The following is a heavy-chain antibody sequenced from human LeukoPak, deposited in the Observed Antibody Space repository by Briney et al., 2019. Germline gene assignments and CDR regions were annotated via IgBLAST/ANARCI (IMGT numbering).Heavy chain of an antibody. CDR2: IYSGGST. CDR3: ARLTVINSSGLYYYFYMDV. CDR1: GFTVSSNY. J-gene: IGHJ6*03. Sequence: AGSLRPSCAASGFTVSSNYMSWVRQAPGKGLEWVSVIYSGGSTYYADSVKGRFTISRDNSKNTLYLQMNSLRAEDTAVYYCARLTVINSSGLYYYFYMDVWGKGTTVTVSS. D-gene: IGHD4-11*01. V-gene: IGHV3-53*01.